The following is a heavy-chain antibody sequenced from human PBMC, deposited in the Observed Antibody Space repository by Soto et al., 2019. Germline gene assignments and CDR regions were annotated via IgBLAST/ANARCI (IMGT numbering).Heavy chain of an antibody. CDR3: ARALGNNYGSFAY. V-gene: IGHV3-30-3*01. CDR1: GFTFSNYA. CDR2: ISYDGSNK. Sequence: PGGSLRLSCVASGFTFSNYAMNWVRQAPGKGLEWVAVISYDGSNKYYADSVKGRITISRDNSRNTLYLQMNNLRAEDTAMYYCARALGNNYGSFAYWGQGTLVTVSS. D-gene: IGHD4-17*01. J-gene: IGHJ4*02.